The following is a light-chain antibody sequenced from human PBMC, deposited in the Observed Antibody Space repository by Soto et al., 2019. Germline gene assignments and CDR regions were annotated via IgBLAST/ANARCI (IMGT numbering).Light chain of an antibody. V-gene: IGKV1-5*03. Sequence: DIQMTQSPSILSASVGDIVTITCRSSQSISSWLAWYQQKPGKAPKVLIYKASSLESGVPSRFSGSGSGTEFTLTISSLQPDYSATYYCQQYQSLWTFGQGTKVEIK. CDR1: QSISSW. CDR2: KAS. CDR3: QQYQSLWT. J-gene: IGKJ1*01.